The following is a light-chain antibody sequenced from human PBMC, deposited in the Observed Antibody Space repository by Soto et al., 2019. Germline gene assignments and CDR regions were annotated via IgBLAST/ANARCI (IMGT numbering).Light chain of an antibody. Sequence: QSVLTQPASVSGSPGQSITISCTGTSSDVGGYNYFSWYQQPPGKAHKLMIYDVSNRPSGVSNRCSGSKSGNTASLTISGLQAEDEADYYCSSYTSSSTVVFGGGTKVTVL. J-gene: IGLJ2*01. V-gene: IGLV2-14*01. CDR2: DVS. CDR3: SSYTSSSTVV. CDR1: SSDVGGYNY.